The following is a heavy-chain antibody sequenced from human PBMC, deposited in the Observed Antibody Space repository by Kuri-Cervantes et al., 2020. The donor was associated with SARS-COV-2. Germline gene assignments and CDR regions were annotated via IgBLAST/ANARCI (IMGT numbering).Heavy chain of an antibody. CDR2: INWNGGST. CDR3: ARYTLHCSSTSCYRAHYMDV. J-gene: IGHJ6*03. V-gene: IGHV3-20*04. D-gene: IGHD2-2*01. Sequence: GGSLRLSCAASGFTFDDYGLSWVRQAPGKGLEWVSGINWNGGSTGYADTVKGRFTISRDNAKNSLYLQMNSLRAEDTALYYCARYTLHCSSTSCYRAHYMDVWGKGTTVTVSS. CDR1: GFTFDDYG.